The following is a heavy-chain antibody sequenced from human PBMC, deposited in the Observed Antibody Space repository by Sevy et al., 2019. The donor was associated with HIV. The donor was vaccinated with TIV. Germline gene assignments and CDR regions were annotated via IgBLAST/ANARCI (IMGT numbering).Heavy chain of an antibody. Sequence: SETLSLTCTVSGGSITSLYWNWIRQPPGKGLEWMANIYYNGPINYNPSLKRRVTLSLDTSKNQFSLRLSSVTAADTAMYYCAGENAWGRGYSWGQGTLVTVSS. V-gene: IGHV4-59*08. CDR1: GGSITSLY. J-gene: IGHJ4*02. CDR2: IYYNGPI. CDR3: AGENAWGRGYS. D-gene: IGHD1-26*01.